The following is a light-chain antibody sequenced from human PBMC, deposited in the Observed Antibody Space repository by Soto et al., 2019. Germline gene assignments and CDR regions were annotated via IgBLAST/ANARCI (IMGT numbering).Light chain of an antibody. CDR1: RPTIGNNY. Sequence: QSVLTHPPSVSAAPVQKVTISCSGSRPTIGNNYVSWYQQLPGTAPKLLIYDNNKRPSGIPDRFSGSKSGTSATLGITGLQTGDEADYYCGTWDSSLSALFGGGTKLTVL. V-gene: IGLV1-51*01. CDR3: GTWDSSLSAL. CDR2: DNN. J-gene: IGLJ2*01.